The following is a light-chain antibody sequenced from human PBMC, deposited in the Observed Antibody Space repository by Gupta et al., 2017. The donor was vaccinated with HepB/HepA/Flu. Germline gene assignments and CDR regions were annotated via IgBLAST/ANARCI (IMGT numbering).Light chain of an antibody. J-gene: IGKJ5*01. CDR3: QQANSFPIT. CDR2: AAS. Sequence: DIQMTQSPSSVSASVGDRVTITCRASQGISNWLAWYQQKPGKAPKLLIYAASNLHIGVPSRFSAFGSGTDFTLTISSLQPEDFATYYCQQANSFPITFGQGTRLEIK. CDR1: QGISNW. V-gene: IGKV1D-12*01.